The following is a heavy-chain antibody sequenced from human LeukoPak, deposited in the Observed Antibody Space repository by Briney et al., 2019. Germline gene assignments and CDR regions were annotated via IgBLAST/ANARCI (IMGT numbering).Heavy chain of an antibody. CDR1: GGSISSSSYY. CDR2: SYYSGST. Sequence: SETLSLTCTVSGGSISSSSYYWGWIRQPPGKGLEWIGSSYYSGSTYYNPSLKSRVTISVDTSKNQFSLKLSSVTAADTAVYYCARQKRSDDFYGSGSYYNYYNWFDPWGQGTLVTVSS. J-gene: IGHJ5*02. CDR3: ARQKRSDDFYGSGSYYNYYNWFDP. V-gene: IGHV4-39*01. D-gene: IGHD3-10*01.